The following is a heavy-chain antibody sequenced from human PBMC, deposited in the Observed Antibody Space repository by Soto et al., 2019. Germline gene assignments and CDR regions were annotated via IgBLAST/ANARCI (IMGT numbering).Heavy chain of an antibody. CDR2: IIPFFGTA. Sequence: QVQLVQSGAEVKKTGSSVKVSCKTSGGTFSTFGISWVRQAPGQGLEWMGGIIPFFGTAEYSQKFEDRITITADESTNTVYMDLRSLTSEDTAIYYCAITATMDAGDKYYYDFWGQGALVTVSS. CDR3: AITATMDAGDKYYYDF. V-gene: IGHV1-69*01. J-gene: IGHJ4*02. D-gene: IGHD3-16*01. CDR1: GGTFSTFG.